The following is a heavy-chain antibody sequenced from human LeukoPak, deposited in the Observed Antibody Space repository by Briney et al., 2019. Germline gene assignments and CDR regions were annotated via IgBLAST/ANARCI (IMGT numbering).Heavy chain of an antibody. J-gene: IGHJ4*02. D-gene: IGHD3-9*01. CDR1: RYTFIDYY. CDR3: ARDRGLILTGERVPFDY. CDR2: INPNSGVT. V-gene: IGHV1-2*02. Sequence: ASVKVSCKASRYTFIDYYIHWVRQAPGQGLEWMGWINPNSGVTNCAQKFQGRVTMTRDTSISTAYMELSSLGSDDTAVYYCARDRGLILTGERVPFDYWGQGTLVTVSS.